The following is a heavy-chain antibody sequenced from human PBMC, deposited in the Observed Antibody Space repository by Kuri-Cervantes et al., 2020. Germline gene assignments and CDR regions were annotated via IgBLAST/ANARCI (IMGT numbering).Heavy chain of an antibody. V-gene: IGHV4-61*02. CDR3: ASHSRPHYYYYGMDV. CDR2: IYTSGST. Sequence: LRLSCTVSGGSISSGSYYWSWIRQPAGKGLEWIGRIYTSGSTNYNPSLKSRVTMSVDTSKNQFSLKLSSVTAADTAVYYCASHSRPHYYYYGMDVWGQGTTVTVSS. D-gene: IGHD6-13*01. CDR1: GGSISSGSYY. J-gene: IGHJ6*02.